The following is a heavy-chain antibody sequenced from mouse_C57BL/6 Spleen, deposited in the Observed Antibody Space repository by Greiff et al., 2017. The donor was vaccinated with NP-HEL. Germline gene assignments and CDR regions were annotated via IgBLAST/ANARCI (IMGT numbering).Heavy chain of an antibody. CDR1: GYTFTDYY. Sequence: VRLQQSGPVLVKPGASVKMSCKASGYTFTDYYMNWVKQSPGQSLEWIGVINPYNGGTSYNQKFKGKATLTVDKSSSTAYMELNSLTSEDSAVYDCAPPPYDYGSSYDGYFDVWGTGTTVTVSS. D-gene: IGHD1-1*01. V-gene: IGHV1-19*01. J-gene: IGHJ1*03. CDR2: INPYNGGT. CDR3: APPPYDYGSSYDGYFDV.